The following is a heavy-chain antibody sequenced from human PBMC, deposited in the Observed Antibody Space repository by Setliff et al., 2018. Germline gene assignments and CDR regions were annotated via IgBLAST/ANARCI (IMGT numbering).Heavy chain of an antibody. CDR3: ASGGGGFFTSGR. CDR1: GASISSYY. Sequence: TLSLTCTVSGASISSYYWSWIRQPPGKGLEWIGYIYTSGGTNYNPSLKSRVTISVDASKNQFSLKLNSVTAADTAVYYCASGGGGFFTSGRWGQGTLVTVSS. D-gene: IGHD5-12*01. J-gene: IGHJ4*02. CDR2: IYTSGGT. V-gene: IGHV4-4*08.